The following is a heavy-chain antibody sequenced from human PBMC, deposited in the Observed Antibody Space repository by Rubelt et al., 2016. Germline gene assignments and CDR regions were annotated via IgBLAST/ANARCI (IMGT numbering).Heavy chain of an antibody. D-gene: IGHD3-10*01. J-gene: IGHJ4*02. Sequence: QVQLVQSGAEVKKPGASVKVSCKASGYTFTSYYMHWVRQAPGQGLEWMGIINPSGGSTTYAQKVQGRVSMTRGTSTSTVYMDLSSLRCEDTAVYYCARVGFYYDSGSYVDWGQGTLVTVSS. CDR3: ARVGFYYDSGSYVD. V-gene: IGHV1-46*01. CDR1: GYTFTSYY. CDR2: INPSGGST.